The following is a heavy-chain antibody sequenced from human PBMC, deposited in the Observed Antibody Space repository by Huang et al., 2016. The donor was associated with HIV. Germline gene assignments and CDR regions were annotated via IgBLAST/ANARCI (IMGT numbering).Heavy chain of an antibody. Sequence: QVQLVQSGAEVRKPGASVKVSCKASGYTFSSYDINWVRQAPGQGLEWMGWMNPNSSNTGYAQKFKGRVAMTRNTSMTTAYMELRSLRSDDTAVYFCARGLGRTRRFDYWGQGPWSTST. J-gene: IGHJ4*02. D-gene: IGHD2-2*01. CDR1: GYTFSSYD. CDR2: MNPNSSNT. V-gene: IGHV1-8*01. CDR3: ARGLGRTRRFDY.